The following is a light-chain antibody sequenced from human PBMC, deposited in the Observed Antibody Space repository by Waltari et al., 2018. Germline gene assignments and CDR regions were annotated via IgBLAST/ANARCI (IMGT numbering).Light chain of an antibody. Sequence: AIRMTQSPSSLSASTGDRVTITCRASQGISSYLAWYQQKPGKAPKLLIYAASTLQNGVPSRFSGSGSGTDFTLTISCLQPEDFATYYCQQSYSTPGLTFGGGTKVEIK. V-gene: IGKV1-8*01. CDR2: AAS. CDR3: QQSYSTPGLT. CDR1: QGISSY. J-gene: IGKJ4*01.